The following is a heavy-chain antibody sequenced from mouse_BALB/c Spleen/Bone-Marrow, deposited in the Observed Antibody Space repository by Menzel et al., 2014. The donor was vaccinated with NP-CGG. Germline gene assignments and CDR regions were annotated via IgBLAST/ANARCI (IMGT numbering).Heavy chain of an antibody. V-gene: IGHV2-5-1*01. CDR1: GFSLNSYG. Sequence: QVQLQQSGPRLVQPSQSLYITCTVSGFSLNSYGVHWVRQSPGKGLEWLGVIWRGGSTDYNAAFMSRLSITKDNSKSQVFFKMNSLQADDTAIYYCAKRGNYGFLDYWRQGTPLPVSS. J-gene: IGHJ2*01. CDR3: AKRGNYGFLDY. CDR2: IWRGGST. D-gene: IGHD2-1*01.